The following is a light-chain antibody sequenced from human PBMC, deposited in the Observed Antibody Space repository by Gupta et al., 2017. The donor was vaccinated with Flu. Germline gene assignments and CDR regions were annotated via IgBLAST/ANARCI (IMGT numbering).Light chain of an antibody. CDR1: QSVRTY. Sequence: EIVLTQSPAPLSLSPGERATLSCRASQSVRTYLAWYQQKPGQTPRLLIYDASNRATGIPARFSGSGSGTDFTLTISSLEPEDFAVYYCQKRSNWPPYTFGQGTRLEI. CDR3: QKRSNWPPYT. CDR2: DAS. J-gene: IGKJ2*01. V-gene: IGKV3-11*01.